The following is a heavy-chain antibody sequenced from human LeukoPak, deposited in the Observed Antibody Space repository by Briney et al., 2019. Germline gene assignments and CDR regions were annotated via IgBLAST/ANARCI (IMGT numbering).Heavy chain of an antibody. CDR3: ARQEDYYDSSGYLAIDY. V-gene: IGHV5-51*01. D-gene: IGHD3-22*01. Sequence: GESLKISRKGSGCSFTSYWIGWVRQMPGKGLEWMGIIYPGDSDTRYSPSFQGQVTISADKSISTAYLQWSSLKASDTAMYYCARQEDYYDSSGYLAIDYWGQGTLVTVSS. J-gene: IGHJ4*02. CDR2: IYPGDSDT. CDR1: GCSFTSYW.